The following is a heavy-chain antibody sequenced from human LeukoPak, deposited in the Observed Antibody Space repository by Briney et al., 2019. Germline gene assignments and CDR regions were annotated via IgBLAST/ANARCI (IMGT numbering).Heavy chain of an antibody. V-gene: IGHV3-21*01. Sequence: GGSLRLSCAASGFTFSSYSINWVRQAPGKGLEWVSSISSSSSYIYYADSVKGRFTISRDNAKNSLYLQMNSLRAEDTAVYYCARDWAYEDTAMVSEYYFDYWGQGTLVTVSS. D-gene: IGHD5-18*01. CDR2: ISSSSSYI. J-gene: IGHJ4*02. CDR3: ARDWAYEDTAMVSEYYFDY. CDR1: GFTFSSYS.